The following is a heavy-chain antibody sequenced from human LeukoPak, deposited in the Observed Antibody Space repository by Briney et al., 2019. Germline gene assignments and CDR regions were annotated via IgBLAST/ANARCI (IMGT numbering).Heavy chain of an antibody. J-gene: IGHJ4*02. CDR1: GGSVGSSGYY. D-gene: IGHD6-13*01. V-gene: IGHV4-39*01. CDR2: IYYSGST. CDR3: AIPGIAATGAFDC. Sequence: PSETLSLTCTVSGGSVGSSGYYWGWIRQPPGKGLEWIGSIYYSGSTYYNPSLKSRVSISVDTSKNQFSLNLTSVTAADTAVYFCAIPGIAATGAFDCWGQGTLVTVSS.